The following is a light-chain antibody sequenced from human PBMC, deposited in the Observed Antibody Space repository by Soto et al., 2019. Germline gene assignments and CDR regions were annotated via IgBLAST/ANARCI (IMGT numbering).Light chain of an antibody. CDR1: RSVLYSSNNKNY. CDR3: QQHYTTPLT. J-gene: IGKJ4*01. V-gene: IGKV4-1*01. Sequence: DILMTQSPDSLAVSLGERATINCKSSRSVLYSSNNKNYLAWYQQKPGQPPKLLIYWASTRESGVPDRFSGSGSGTDFTLTISSLQAEDVAVYYCQQHYTTPLTFGGGTKVEI. CDR2: WAS.